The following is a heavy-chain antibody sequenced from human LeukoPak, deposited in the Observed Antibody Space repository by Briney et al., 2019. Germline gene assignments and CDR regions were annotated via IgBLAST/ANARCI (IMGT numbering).Heavy chain of an antibody. Sequence: PGGSLRLSCAASGFTVTSNYMSWVRQAPGKGLDWISYISGSGSTIYYADSVKGRFTISRDNAKNSLYLQMNSLRAEDTAVYYCARGGWPDYWGQGTLVTVSS. J-gene: IGHJ4*02. CDR3: ARGGWPDY. CDR2: ISGSGSTI. CDR1: GFTVTSNY. D-gene: IGHD1-26*01. V-gene: IGHV3-48*03.